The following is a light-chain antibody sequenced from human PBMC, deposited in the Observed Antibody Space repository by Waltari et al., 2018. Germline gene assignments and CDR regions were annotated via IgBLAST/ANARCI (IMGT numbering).Light chain of an antibody. V-gene: IGLV2-14*01. CDR1: SNDVGGYDS. Sequence: QSALTQPASVSGSPGQSVTIFCTGTSNDVGGYDSVSWYQEHPGQAPRLIIYDVSDQPSGVSDRFSGSKSGNTASLTISGLQAEDEADYYCASQSSNNVVLFGGGTKLTVL. J-gene: IGLJ3*02. CDR2: DVS. CDR3: ASQSSNNVVL.